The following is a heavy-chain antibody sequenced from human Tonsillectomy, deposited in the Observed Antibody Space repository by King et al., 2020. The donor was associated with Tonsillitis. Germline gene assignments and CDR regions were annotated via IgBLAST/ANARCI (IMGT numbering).Heavy chain of an antibody. V-gene: IGHV5-10-1*03. CDR2: IDPSDSYT. CDR1: GYRFTNDW. Sequence: VQLVESGAEVKKPGESLRISCPASGYRFTNDWINWVRQMPGNGLEWMGRIDPSDSYTSYSPSFEGHVTISADKSISTAYLQWSSLKASDTAMYYCSVGQWLVTDNWGQGTLVIVSS. D-gene: IGHD6-19*01. CDR3: SVGQWLVTDN. J-gene: IGHJ4*02.